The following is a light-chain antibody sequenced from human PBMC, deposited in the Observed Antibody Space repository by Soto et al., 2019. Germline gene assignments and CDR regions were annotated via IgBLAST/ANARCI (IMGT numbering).Light chain of an antibody. CDR3: QTWSTDIRV. V-gene: IGLV4-69*01. Sequence: QAVVTQPPSASASLGASVKLTCTLSSGHNSYAIAWHQQQPEKGPRYLMKLNSDDSHSKVDVISVRFSVSSSGAERYLTISSLQSEDEADYYCQTWSTDIRVFGGGTKLTVL. CDR1: SGHNSYA. J-gene: IGLJ3*02. CDR2: LNSDDSH.